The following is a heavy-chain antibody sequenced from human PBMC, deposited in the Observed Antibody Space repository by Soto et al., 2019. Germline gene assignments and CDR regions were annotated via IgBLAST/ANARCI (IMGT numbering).Heavy chain of an antibody. CDR2: ISSNGGST. D-gene: IGHD5-12*01. J-gene: IGHJ4*02. V-gene: IGHV3-64D*06. CDR3: VKTPWRWLQLIFYFDY. Sequence: PGGSLRLSWSASGFTFSSYAMHWVRQAPGKGLEYVSAISSNGGSTYYADSVKGRFTISRDNSKNTLYLQMSSLRAEDTAVYYCVKTPWRWLQLIFYFDYWGQGTLVTVSS. CDR1: GFTFSSYA.